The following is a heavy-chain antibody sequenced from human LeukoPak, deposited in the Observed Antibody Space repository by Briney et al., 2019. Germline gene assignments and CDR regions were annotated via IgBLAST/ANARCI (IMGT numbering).Heavy chain of an antibody. Sequence: PGGSLRLSCAASGFTFSTYTMSWVRQAPGKGLEWISYIYTSTNTIYYADSVKGRFTISRDNAKNSVYLQMSSLRAEDTAVYYCARGHYGLDVWGQGTTVTVSS. V-gene: IGHV3-48*04. J-gene: IGHJ6*02. CDR2: IYTSTNTI. CDR1: GFTFSTYT. CDR3: ARGHYGLDV.